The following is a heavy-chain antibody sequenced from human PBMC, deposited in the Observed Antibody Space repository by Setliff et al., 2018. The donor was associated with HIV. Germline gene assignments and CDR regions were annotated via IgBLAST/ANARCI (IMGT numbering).Heavy chain of an antibody. D-gene: IGHD3-16*01. V-gene: IGHV1-18*01. J-gene: IGHJ4*02. CDR2: ISAYNGNT. CDR3: AKEAIYVGYVDY. CDR1: GYTFTSYG. Sequence: ASVKVSCKASGYTFTSYGISWVRQAPGQGLEWMGWISAYNGNTNYAQKLQGRVTMTTDTSTSTAYMELRSLRSDDTAVYYCAKEAIYVGYVDYWGQGTLVTVSS.